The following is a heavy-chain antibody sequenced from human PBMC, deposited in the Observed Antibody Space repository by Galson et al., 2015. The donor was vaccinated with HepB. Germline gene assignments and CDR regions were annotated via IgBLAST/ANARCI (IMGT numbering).Heavy chain of an antibody. V-gene: IGHV1-18*01. J-gene: IGHJ4*02. CDR2: ISAYNGNT. CDR1: GFTFSNYG. CDR3: ARDKWSRDCGGDCYPWAFDY. D-gene: IGHD2-21*02. Sequence: SCAASGFTFSNYGMHWVRQAPGQGLEWMGWISAYNGNTNYAQKLQGRVTMTTDTSTSTAYMELRSLRSDDTAVYYCARDKWSRDCGGDCYPWAFDYWGQGTLVTVSS.